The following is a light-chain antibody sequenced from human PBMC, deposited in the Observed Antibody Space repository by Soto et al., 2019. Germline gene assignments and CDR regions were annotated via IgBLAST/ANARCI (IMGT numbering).Light chain of an antibody. Sequence: QSVLTQPSSASGSPGYSVTLTCTLSSGHSSDIIAWYQQQPGKAPRYLMMLEDNGSYNKGSGVLDRFSGSSSAADRYLTVPHLEYEDEADYSCETCDTNTRVFGGGTKVTVL. CDR2: LEDNGSY. J-gene: IGLJ3*02. CDR3: ETCDTNTRV. V-gene: IGLV4-60*02. CDR1: SGHSSDI.